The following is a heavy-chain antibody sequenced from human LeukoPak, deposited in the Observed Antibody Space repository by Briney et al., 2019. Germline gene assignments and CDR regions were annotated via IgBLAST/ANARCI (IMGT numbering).Heavy chain of an antibody. Sequence: GASVKVSCKASGYTFTGYYMHWVRQAPGQGLEWMGWINPNSGGTNYAQKFQGRVTMTRDTSISTAYMELSRLRSDDTAVYYCARDQGRTTVTTPRRGIDCWGQGTLVTVSS. CDR2: INPNSGGT. V-gene: IGHV1-2*02. J-gene: IGHJ4*02. CDR1: GYTFTGYY. CDR3: ARDQGRTTVTTPRRGIDC. D-gene: IGHD4-17*01.